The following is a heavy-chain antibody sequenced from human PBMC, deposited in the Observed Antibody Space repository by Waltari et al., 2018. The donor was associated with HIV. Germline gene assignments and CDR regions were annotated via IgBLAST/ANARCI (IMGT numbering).Heavy chain of an antibody. J-gene: IGHJ3*01. D-gene: IGHD1-26*01. CDR3: AREGEGTWEWHAFDV. Sequence: QVQLVESGGGVVQPGRSLRLSCAASGFPFSSYPLSWVRQAPGNGLEWVAVISNDGNNKYYAESVKGRFTISRDNSKNSLYLQMNSLRVEDTALYYCAREGEGTWEWHAFDVWGQETMVTVSS. CDR1: GFPFSSYP. V-gene: IGHV3-30-3*01. CDR2: ISNDGNNK.